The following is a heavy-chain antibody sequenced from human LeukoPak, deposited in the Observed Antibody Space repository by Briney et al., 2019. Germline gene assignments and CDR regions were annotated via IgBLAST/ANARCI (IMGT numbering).Heavy chain of an antibody. J-gene: IGHJ6*03. V-gene: IGHV3-30*02. D-gene: IGHD1-26*01. CDR3: ARDREGATSYYYYYYMDV. Sequence: PGGSLRLSCAASGFTFSSYGMHWVRQAPGKGLEWVAFIRYDGSNKYYADSVKGRFTISRDNSENTLYLQMNSLRAEDTAVYYCARDREGATSYYYYYYMDVWGKGTTVTVSS. CDR2: IRYDGSNK. CDR1: GFTFSSYG.